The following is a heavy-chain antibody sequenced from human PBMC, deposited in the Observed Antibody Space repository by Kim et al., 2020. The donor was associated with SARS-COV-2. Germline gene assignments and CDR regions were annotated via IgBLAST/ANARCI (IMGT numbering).Heavy chain of an antibody. J-gene: IGHJ6*02. V-gene: IGHV4-39*01. Sequence: LKSRVTISVDTPKNQFSLKLSFVTAADRAVYYCARHRSVYSSGWYGMDVWGQGTTVTVSS. D-gene: IGHD6-19*01. CDR3: ARHRSVYSSGWYGMDV.